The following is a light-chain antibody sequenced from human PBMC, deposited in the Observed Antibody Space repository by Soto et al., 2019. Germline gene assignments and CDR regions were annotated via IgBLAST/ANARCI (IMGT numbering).Light chain of an antibody. Sequence: QSVLTQPASVSGSPGQSITISCTGTSSDIGAYNYVSWFQQYPGKAPKLMIHDVSNRPSGVSIRFSGSKSGNTASLTISGLQAEDEADYHGSSYTTISTVVFGGGTKLTVL. J-gene: IGLJ2*01. CDR3: SSYTTISTVV. CDR2: DVS. V-gene: IGLV2-14*01. CDR1: SSDIGAYNY.